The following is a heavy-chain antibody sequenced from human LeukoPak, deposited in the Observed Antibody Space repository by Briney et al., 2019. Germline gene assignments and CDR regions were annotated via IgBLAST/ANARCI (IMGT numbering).Heavy chain of an antibody. D-gene: IGHD2-15*01. V-gene: IGHV3-13*02. Sequence: RDTYYPRSVKGRLTISRENAKNSLYLQMNSLRAGDTAVYYCARGHYCSGGSCYSGWFDPWGQGTLVTVSS. CDR3: ARGHYCSGGSCYSGWFDP. CDR2: RDT. J-gene: IGHJ5*02.